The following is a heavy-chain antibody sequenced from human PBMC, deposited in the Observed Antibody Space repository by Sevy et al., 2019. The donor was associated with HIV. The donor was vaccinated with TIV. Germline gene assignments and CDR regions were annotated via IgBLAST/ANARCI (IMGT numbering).Heavy chain of an antibody. J-gene: IGHJ4*02. Sequence: GGSLRLSCAASGFSFSSYGMHWVRQAPGKGLEWMSYIQYDGSNKDYADSVKGRFTISRDNSKNSLYLQMNSLRVEDTAVYYCAREGGGGGGDYWGQGTLVTVSS. V-gene: IGHV3-30*02. D-gene: IGHD3-16*01. CDR1: GFSFSSYG. CDR3: AREGGGGGGDY. CDR2: IQYDGSNK.